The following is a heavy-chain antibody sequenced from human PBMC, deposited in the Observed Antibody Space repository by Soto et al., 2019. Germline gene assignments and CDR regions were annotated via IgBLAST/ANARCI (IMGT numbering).Heavy chain of an antibody. Sequence: ASVKVSCKASGYTFTSYGISWVRQAPGQGLEWMGWISAYNGNTNYAQKLQGRVTMTTDTSTSTAYMELRSLRSDDTAVYYCARFYSYGSSQYYDFWSGYYSGPFDAFDIWGQGTMVTVSS. V-gene: IGHV1-18*01. J-gene: IGHJ3*02. CDR1: GYTFTSYG. CDR3: ARFYSYGSSQYYDFWSGYYSGPFDAFDI. D-gene: IGHD3-3*01. CDR2: ISAYNGNT.